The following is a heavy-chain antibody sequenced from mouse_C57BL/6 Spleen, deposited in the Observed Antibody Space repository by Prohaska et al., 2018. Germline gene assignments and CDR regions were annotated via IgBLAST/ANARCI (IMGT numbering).Heavy chain of an antibody. CDR1: GFTFSNYW. CDR2: IRLKSDNYET. J-gene: IGHJ3*01. Sequence: EVKLEESGVGLVQPGGSMKLSCVASGFTFSNYWINLVRHSPEKGLEWVAQIRLKSDNYETNYEESVKGRFTISRDDSKSSVYLQMNNLRAEDTGIYYCTADPNAYWGQGTRVTVSA. V-gene: IGHV6-3*01. CDR3: TADPNAY.